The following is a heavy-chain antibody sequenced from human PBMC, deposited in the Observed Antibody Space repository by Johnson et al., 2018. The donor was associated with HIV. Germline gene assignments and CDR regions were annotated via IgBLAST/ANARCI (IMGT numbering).Heavy chain of an antibody. CDR2: IRYDGSKK. J-gene: IGHJ3*02. CDR1: GFTFSSYG. Sequence: QVQLVESGGGVVQPGGSLRLSCAASGFTFSSYGMHWVRQAPGKGLEWVAFIRYDGSKKYYVDSVKGRFNISRDNSKNTLYLQMNSLRAEDTAVYYCAKNRGEFWVDAFEIWGQGTMVTVSS. CDR3: AKNRGEFWVDAFEI. D-gene: IGHD2/OR15-2a*01. V-gene: IGHV3-30*02.